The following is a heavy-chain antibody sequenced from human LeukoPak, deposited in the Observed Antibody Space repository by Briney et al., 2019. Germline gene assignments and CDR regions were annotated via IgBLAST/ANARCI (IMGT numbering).Heavy chain of an antibody. D-gene: IGHD2-21*01. J-gene: IGHJ3*02. V-gene: IGHV4-31*03. CDR1: GGSISSGGYY. CDR2: IYYSGST. CDR3: ARIVRATDAFDI. Sequence: SETLSLTYTVSGGSISSGGYYWSWIRQHPGKGLEWIGYIYYSGSTYYNPSLKSRATISVDTSKKQFSLKLSSVTAADTAVYYCARIVRATDAFDIWGQGSVVTVSS.